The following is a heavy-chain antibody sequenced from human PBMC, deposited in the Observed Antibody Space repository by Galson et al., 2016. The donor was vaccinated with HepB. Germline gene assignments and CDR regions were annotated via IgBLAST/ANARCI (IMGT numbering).Heavy chain of an antibody. Sequence: SLRLSCAAPGFTFSSYGMHWVRQAPGRGLEWVTFIRYDGSNKYYADSVKGRFTISRDNSKNTLYLYMNNLTAGDTAIYYCGKHGGFDYWGQGALVTVSS. D-gene: IGHD3-16*01. CDR3: GKHGGFDY. CDR2: IRYDGSNK. J-gene: IGHJ4*02. CDR1: GFTFSSYG. V-gene: IGHV3-30*02.